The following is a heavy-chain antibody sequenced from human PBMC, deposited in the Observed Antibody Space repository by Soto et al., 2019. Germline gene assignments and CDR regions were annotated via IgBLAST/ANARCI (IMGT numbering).Heavy chain of an antibody. Sequence: SETLSLTCTVSGGSISSYYWSWIRQPPGKGLEWIGYIYYSGSTNYNPSLKSRVTISVDTSKNQCSLKLSSVTAADTAVYYCARHFPRPYYFDYWGQGTLVTVSS. V-gene: IGHV4-59*08. CDR1: GGSISSYY. CDR2: IYYSGST. J-gene: IGHJ4*02. CDR3: ARHFPRPYYFDY.